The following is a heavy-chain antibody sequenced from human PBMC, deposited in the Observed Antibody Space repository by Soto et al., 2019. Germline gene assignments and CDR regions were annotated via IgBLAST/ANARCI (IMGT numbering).Heavy chain of an antibody. CDR1: GGSISSGDYY. Sequence: SETLSLTCTVSGGSISSGDYYWSWIRQPPGKGLEWIGYIYYSGSTYYNPSLKSRVTISVDTSKNQFSLKLSSVTAADTAVHYCARGGITMVRGASNWFDPWGQGTLVTVSS. CDR3: ARGGITMVRGASNWFDP. J-gene: IGHJ5*02. V-gene: IGHV4-30-4*01. D-gene: IGHD3-10*01. CDR2: IYYSGST.